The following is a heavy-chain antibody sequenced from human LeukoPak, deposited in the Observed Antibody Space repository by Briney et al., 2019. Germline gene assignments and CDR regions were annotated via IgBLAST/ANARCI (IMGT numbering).Heavy chain of an antibody. Sequence: GGSLRLSCAASGFTVSNNYMSWVRQAPGKGLEWVSVMYSGGTTYYADSVKGRFTISRDISKNTLYLQMNNLRAEDTAVYYCATSGSYRTPLTFDFWGQGTLVTVSS. V-gene: IGHV3-53*01. CDR3: ATSGSYRTPLTFDF. J-gene: IGHJ4*02. CDR2: MYSGGTT. D-gene: IGHD1-26*01. CDR1: GFTVSNNY.